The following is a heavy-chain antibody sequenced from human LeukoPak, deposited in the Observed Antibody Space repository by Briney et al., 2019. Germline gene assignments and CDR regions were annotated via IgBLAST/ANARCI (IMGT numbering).Heavy chain of an antibody. CDR2: NNPSGGST. CDR1: GYTFTSYY. J-gene: IGHJ3*02. Sequence: ASVKVSCKASGYTFTSYYMHWVRQAPGQGLEWMGINNPSGGSTSYAQKFQGRVTMTRDTSTSTVYMELSSLRSEDTAVYYCARGAITMVRGVVNAFDIWGQGTMVTVSS. CDR3: ARGAITMVRGVVNAFDI. D-gene: IGHD3-10*01. V-gene: IGHV1-46*01.